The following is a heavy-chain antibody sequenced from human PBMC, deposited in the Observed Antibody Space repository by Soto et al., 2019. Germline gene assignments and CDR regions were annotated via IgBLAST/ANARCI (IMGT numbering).Heavy chain of an antibody. CDR2: MNPNSGIT. CDR3: ARYRDYYQGMDV. CDR1: GYTFTSYD. Sequence: ASVKVSCKASGYTFTSYDIHWVRQATGQGLEWMGWMNPNSGITEFAQKFQGRVTMTRTTSTTTAYMELSSLRSDDTAVYYCARYRDYYQGMDVWGQGTTVTVSS. J-gene: IGHJ6*02. V-gene: IGHV1-8*01. D-gene: IGHD3-16*02.